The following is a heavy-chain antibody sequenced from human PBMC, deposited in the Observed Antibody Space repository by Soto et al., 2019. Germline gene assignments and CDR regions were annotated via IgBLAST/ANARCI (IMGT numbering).Heavy chain of an antibody. D-gene: IGHD2-2*01. Sequence: PGGSLRLSCKGLGFTFRDYAISWVRQASGKGLQWVGFMRAKAFGGTTEYATFVKGRFTISRDDSKSVAYLQMNSLETEDTAVYYCTREGAYTSPPYYYFYAMDVWGQGTRVTVSP. CDR2: MRAKAFGGTT. J-gene: IGHJ6*01. CDR3: TREGAYTSPPYYYFYAMDV. CDR1: GFTFRDYA. V-gene: IGHV3-49*04.